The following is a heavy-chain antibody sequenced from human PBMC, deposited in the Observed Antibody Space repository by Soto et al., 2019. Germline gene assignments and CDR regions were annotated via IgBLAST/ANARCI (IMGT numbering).Heavy chain of an antibody. J-gene: IGHJ4*02. CDR1: CGSISSSY. D-gene: IGHD6-13*01. V-gene: IGHV4-59*08. Sequence: SETLSLTCTVSCGSISSSYWSWIRQPPGKGLEWIGYIYDSGSTYYNSSLKSRVTMSVDTSKNQFSLKLSSVTAADTAVYYRARQLIYWGQGTPVTVS. CDR2: IYDSGST. CDR3: ARQLIY.